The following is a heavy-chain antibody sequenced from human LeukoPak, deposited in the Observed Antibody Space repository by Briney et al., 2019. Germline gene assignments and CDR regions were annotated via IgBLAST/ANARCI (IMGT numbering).Heavy chain of an antibody. Sequence: PSETLSLTCSVSGGSISSSGSYWSWIRQHPARGLEWIGYIFSSGDPYYNPSLKSRLTIAVDTSTKQFSLKLSSVTAADTAVYYCARDQGGYGGLDSWGQGTLVTVSS. J-gene: IGHJ4*02. V-gene: IGHV4-31*03. CDR3: ARDQGGYGGLDS. CDR1: GGSISSSGSY. CDR2: IFSSGDP. D-gene: IGHD3-22*01.